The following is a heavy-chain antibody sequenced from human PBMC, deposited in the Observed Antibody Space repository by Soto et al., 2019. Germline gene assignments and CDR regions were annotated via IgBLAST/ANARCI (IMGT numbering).Heavy chain of an antibody. CDR2: IYYSGST. V-gene: IGHV4-39*01. Sequence: SETLSLTCTVSGGSISSSSYYWGWIRQPPGKGLEWIGSIYYSGSTYYNPSLKSRVTISVDTSKNQFSLKLSSVTAADTAVYYCARLIWYGYYFDYWGQGTLVTVSS. CDR1: GGSISSSSYY. J-gene: IGHJ4*02. CDR3: ARLIWYGYYFDY. D-gene: IGHD6-13*01.